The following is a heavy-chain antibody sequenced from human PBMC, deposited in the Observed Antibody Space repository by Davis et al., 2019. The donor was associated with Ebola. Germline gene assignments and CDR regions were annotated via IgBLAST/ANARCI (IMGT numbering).Heavy chain of an antibody. D-gene: IGHD3-10*01. V-gene: IGHV3-11*04. CDR2: LNGDETIR. J-gene: IGHJ6*03. CDR3: VRDYGRGWSSFYYYMDV. CDR1: GFTFSDYY. Sequence: GESLKISCAASGFTFSDYYMNWIRQAPGKGLVWVSRLNGDETIRSYTDSVKGRFTISRDNAKNSLYLQMNGLRAEDTAVYYCVRDYGRGWSSFYYYMDVWGKGTTVTVSS.